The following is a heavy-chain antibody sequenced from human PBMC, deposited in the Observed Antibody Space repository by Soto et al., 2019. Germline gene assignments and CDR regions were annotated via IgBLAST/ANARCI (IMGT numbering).Heavy chain of an antibody. CDR3: ARTGYEYNFYYGMDV. CDR1: GGSISSGGYS. Sequence: SETLSLTCAVSGGSISSGGYSWSWIRQPPGKGLEWLGYIYHSGITYYNPSLKSRLTISIDRSKNQFSLRLRSVTAADTALYYCARTGYEYNFYYGMDVWGQGTTVTVS. J-gene: IGHJ6*02. D-gene: IGHD5-12*01. CDR2: IYHSGIT. V-gene: IGHV4-30-2*01.